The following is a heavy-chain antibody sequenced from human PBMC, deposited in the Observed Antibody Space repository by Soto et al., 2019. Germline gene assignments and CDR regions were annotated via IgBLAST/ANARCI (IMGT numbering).Heavy chain of an antibody. CDR1: GVTFSSYA. CDR2: ISGSGGTT. D-gene: IGHD6-13*01. CDR3: AKTASGWFSAFDI. V-gene: IGHV3-23*01. Sequence: PGGSLRLSCAASGVTFSSYAMSWVRQVPGKGLEWVSVISGSGGTTYYADSVKGRFTFSRDNSKNTLYLQMNSLRAEDTAVYYCAKTASGWFSAFDIWGQGTMVTVSS. J-gene: IGHJ3*02.